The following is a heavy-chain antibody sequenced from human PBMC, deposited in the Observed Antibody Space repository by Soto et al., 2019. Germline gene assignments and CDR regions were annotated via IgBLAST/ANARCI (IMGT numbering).Heavy chain of an antibody. CDR2: ISGSGGST. CDR3: AKGHSSSWYFTAFDY. CDR1: GFTFDEYG. D-gene: IGHD6-13*01. V-gene: IGHV3-23*01. J-gene: IGHJ4*02. Sequence: GSLRLSCAASGFTFDEYGMSCVRQAPGKGLEWVSAISGSGGSTYYADSVKGRFTISRDNSKNTLYLQMNSLRAEDTAVYYCAKGHSSSWYFTAFDYWGQGTLVTVSS.